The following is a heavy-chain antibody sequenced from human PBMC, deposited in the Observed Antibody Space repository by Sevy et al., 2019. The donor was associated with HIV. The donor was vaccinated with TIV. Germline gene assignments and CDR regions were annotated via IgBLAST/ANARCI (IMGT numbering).Heavy chain of an antibody. CDR3: ARLSSALDYDIICPVDY. Sequence: ASVKVSCKASGDSLRNYALSWVRQAPGQGLEWMGGIIPIVSSAKSAQKFQDRVTITADDSTNTAYMELTSLRPDDTAMYYCARLSSALDYDIICPVDYWGQGTLVTVSS. CDR2: IIPIVSSA. J-gene: IGHJ4*02. D-gene: IGHD3-22*01. CDR1: GDSLRNYA. V-gene: IGHV1-69*01.